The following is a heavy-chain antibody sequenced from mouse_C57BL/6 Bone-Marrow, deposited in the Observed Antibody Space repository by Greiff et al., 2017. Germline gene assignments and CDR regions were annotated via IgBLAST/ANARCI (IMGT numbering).Heavy chain of an antibody. D-gene: IGHD2-4*01. CDR1: GYTFTSYG. J-gene: IGHJ3*01. CDR2: IYPRSGYT. V-gene: IGHV1-81*01. Sequence: VQLQQSGAELARPGASVKLSCKASGYTFTSYGISWVKQRTGQGLEWIGEIYPRSGYTYYNEKFKGKATLTADKSSSTAYMELRSLTSEDSAVYVCAGGIYYDFTGFAYWGQGTLVTVSA. CDR3: AGGIYYDFTGFAY.